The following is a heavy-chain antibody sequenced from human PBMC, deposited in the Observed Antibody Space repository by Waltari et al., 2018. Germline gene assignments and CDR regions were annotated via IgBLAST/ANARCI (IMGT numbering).Heavy chain of an antibody. D-gene: IGHD3-22*01. CDR1: GFSLSTSGMC. CDR2: IDWDDDK. CDR3: ARMSKSSHYYDSSGYPGTFDY. V-gene: IGHV2-70*15. Sequence: QVTLRESGPALVKPTQTLTLTCTFSGFSLSTSGMCVSWIRQPPGKALEWLARIDWDDDKYYSTSLKTRLNISKDTSKNQVVLTMTNMDPVDTATYYCARMSKSSHYYDSSGYPGTFDYWGQGTLVTVSS. J-gene: IGHJ4*02.